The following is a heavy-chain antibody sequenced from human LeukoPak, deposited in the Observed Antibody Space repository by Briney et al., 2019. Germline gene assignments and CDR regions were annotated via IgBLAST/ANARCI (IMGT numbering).Heavy chain of an antibody. V-gene: IGHV3-21*04. CDR1: GSTFSSYS. Sequence: GGSLRLSCAASGSTFSSYSLNWVRQAPGKGLEWVSSISSSSSYIYYADSVKGRFTISRDNAKNSLYLQMNSLRAEDTAVYYCARGPMVRGVYYYYYMDVWGKGTTVTISS. CDR3: ARGPMVRGVYYYYYMDV. D-gene: IGHD3-10*01. CDR2: ISSSSSYI. J-gene: IGHJ6*03.